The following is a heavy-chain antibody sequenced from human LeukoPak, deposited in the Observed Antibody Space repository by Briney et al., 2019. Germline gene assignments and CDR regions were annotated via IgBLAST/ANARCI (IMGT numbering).Heavy chain of an antibody. V-gene: IGHV3-23*01. Sequence: GASLRLSFAASGFAFRNYVMSWVRPAPGKGLGWGSGITGSGGGSYYADSVKGRFTISRDKSKNALYLHMNSLSADDTALYYCANIEAVAGTRWFDPWGQGTLVIVSS. CDR2: ITGSGGGS. D-gene: IGHD6-19*01. J-gene: IGHJ5*02. CDR1: GFAFRNYV. CDR3: ANIEAVAGTRWFDP.